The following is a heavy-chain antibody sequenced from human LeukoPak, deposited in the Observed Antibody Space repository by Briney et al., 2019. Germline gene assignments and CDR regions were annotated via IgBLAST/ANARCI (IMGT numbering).Heavy chain of an antibody. Sequence: GWSLRLSCAASGFTFSSNGIDWLRQAPGKGLEWVTAMSYDVGNKYYADSVKGRFTVSGDSSKNTVYLQMNSLRVEDTAVYYCANERRGHFDFHYGGQGTLVSVSS. D-gene: IGHD1-26*01. V-gene: IGHV3-30*18. CDR3: ANERRGHFDFHY. J-gene: IGHJ4*01. CDR1: GFTFSSNG. CDR2: MSYDVGNK.